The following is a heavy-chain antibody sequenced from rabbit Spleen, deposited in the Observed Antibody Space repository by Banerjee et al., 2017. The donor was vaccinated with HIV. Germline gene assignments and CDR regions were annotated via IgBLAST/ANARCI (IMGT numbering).Heavy chain of an antibody. D-gene: IGHD1-1*01. CDR2: IWTSSGST. Sequence: QEQLEESGGDLVKPGASLTLTCTASGFSFSSSYWICWVRQAPGKGLELIACIWTSSGSTDYATWARGRFTITSNTNQNTVTLQVSSLTAADTATYFCARDTSSSFSSYGMDLWGQGTLVTVS. J-gene: IGHJ3*01. CDR3: ARDTSSSFSSYGMDL. CDR1: GFSFSSSYW. V-gene: IGHV1S45*01.